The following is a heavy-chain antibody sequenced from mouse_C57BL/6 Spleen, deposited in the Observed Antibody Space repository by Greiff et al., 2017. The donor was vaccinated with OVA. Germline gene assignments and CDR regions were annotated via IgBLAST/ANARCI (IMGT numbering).Heavy chain of an antibody. D-gene: IGHD1-3*01. Sequence: QVQLQQPGAELVRPGSSVKLSCKASGYTFTSYWMHCVKQRPIQGLEWIGNIYPSDSETHYNQKFKDKATLTVDKSSSTAYMQVSSLKAEDTEVYYSARLYRIFDYWGQGTTLTVSA. CDR3: ARLYRIFDY. V-gene: IGHV1-52*01. CDR1: GYTFTSYW. CDR2: IYPSDSET. J-gene: IGHJ2*01.